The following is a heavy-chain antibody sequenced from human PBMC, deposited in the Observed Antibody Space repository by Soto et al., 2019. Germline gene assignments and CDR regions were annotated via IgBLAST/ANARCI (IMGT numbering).Heavy chain of an antibody. J-gene: IGHJ3*02. CDR3: AAVRGDPEDAFDI. CDR1: GFTFTSSA. Sequence: ASVKVSCKASGFTFTSSAMQWVRQARGQRLEWIGWIVVGSGNTNYAQKYQERVTITRDMSTSTAYMELSSLRSEDTAVYYCAAVRGDPEDAFDIWGQGTMVTVSS. V-gene: IGHV1-58*02. CDR2: IVVGSGNT. D-gene: IGHD3-10*01.